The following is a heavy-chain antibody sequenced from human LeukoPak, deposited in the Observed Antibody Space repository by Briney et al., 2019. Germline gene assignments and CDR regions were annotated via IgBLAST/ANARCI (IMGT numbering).Heavy chain of an antibody. D-gene: IGHD4-17*01. V-gene: IGHV3-64*01. Sequence: GGSLRLSCAASGFTFSSYAMHWVRQAPGKGLEYVSAISSNGGSTYYANSVKGRFTISRDNSKNTLYLQMGSLRAEDMAVYYCAREGNTVTVPFGYRGQGTLVTVSS. CDR1: GFTFSSYA. CDR3: AREGNTVTVPFGY. CDR2: ISSNGGST. J-gene: IGHJ4*02.